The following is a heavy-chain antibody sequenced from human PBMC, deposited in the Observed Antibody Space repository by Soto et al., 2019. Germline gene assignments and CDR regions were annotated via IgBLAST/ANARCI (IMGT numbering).Heavy chain of an antibody. CDR3: ARDCSSTSCYGDFDY. CDR2: INAGNGNT. Sequence: ASLKVSCKASGYTFTSYAMHWVRQAPGQRLEWMGWINAGNGNTKYSQKFQGRVTITRDTSASTAYMELSSLRSEDTAVYYCARDCSSTSCYGDFDYWGQGTLVPVSS. V-gene: IGHV1-3*01. CDR1: GYTFTSYA. J-gene: IGHJ4*02. D-gene: IGHD2-2*01.